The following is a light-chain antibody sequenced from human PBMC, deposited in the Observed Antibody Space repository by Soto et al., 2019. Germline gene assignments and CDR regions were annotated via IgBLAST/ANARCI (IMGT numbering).Light chain of an antibody. Sequence: VVLTQSPGTLSLSPGERVTLSCGASQSISASYLAWYQQKPGQAPRLLIYGASRRATGIPDRFSAGGSGTHFTLTINRLETEDFAVYYCQQYDSSPVTFGQGTKVEIK. CDR1: QSISASY. V-gene: IGKV3-20*01. J-gene: IGKJ2*01. CDR2: GAS. CDR3: QQYDSSPVT.